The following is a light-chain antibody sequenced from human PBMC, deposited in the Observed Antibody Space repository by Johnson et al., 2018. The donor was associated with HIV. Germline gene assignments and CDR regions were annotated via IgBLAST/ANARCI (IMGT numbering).Light chain of an antibody. CDR3: GTWDSSLTSYV. CDR2: ENN. J-gene: IGLJ1*01. CDR1: SSDMGNYA. Sequence: QSVLTQPPSVSAAPGQKVTISCSGSSSDMGNYAVSWYQQLPGTAPKLLIYENNKRPSGIPDRFSGSKSGPSATLGITGLQTGDEADYYCGTWDSSLTSYVFGAGTKVTDL. V-gene: IGLV1-51*02.